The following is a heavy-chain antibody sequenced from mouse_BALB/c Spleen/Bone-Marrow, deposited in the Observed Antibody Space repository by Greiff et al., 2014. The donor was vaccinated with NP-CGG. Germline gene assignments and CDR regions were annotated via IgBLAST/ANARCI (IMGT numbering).Heavy chain of an antibody. CDR2: INPSTGYT. V-gene: IGHV1-7*01. J-gene: IGHJ3*01. D-gene: IGHD1-1*01. CDR1: GYTFTSYW. CDR3: ARSGTVVDPVLIY. Sequence: QVQLQQSGAELAKPGASVKMSCKASGYTFTSYWMHWVKRRPGQGLEWIGYINPSTGYTEYNQKFKDKATLTADKSSSTAYMQLSSLTSEDSAVYYCARSGTVVDPVLIYWGQGTLVTVSA.